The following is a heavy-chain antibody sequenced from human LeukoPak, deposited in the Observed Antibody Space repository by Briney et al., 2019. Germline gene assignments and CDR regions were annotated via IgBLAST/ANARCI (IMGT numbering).Heavy chain of an antibody. D-gene: IGHD6-13*01. CDR1: GGSISSYY. CDR3: ARGRVGSSGVNFDY. J-gene: IGHJ4*02. V-gene: IGHV4-59*01. Sequence: SETLSLTCTVSGGSISSYYWSWIRQPPGKGLEWIGYIYYSGSTNYNPSPKSRVTISVDTSKNQFSLKLSSVTAADTAVYYCARGRVGSSGVNFDYWGQGTLVTVSS. CDR2: IYYSGST.